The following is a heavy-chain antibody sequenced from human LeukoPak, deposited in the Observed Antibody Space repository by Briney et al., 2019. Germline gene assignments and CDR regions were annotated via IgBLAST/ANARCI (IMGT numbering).Heavy chain of an antibody. CDR2: TWSDGSNK. D-gene: IGHD3-3*01. V-gene: IGHV3-33*01. CDR3: ARGRYDFWSGYPNNWFDP. J-gene: IGHJ5*02. Sequence: GGSLRLSCAASGFTFSSYGMHWVRQAPGKGLEWVASTWSDGSNKYYADSVKGRFTMSRDNSKNTLYLQMNSLTADDTAVYYCARGRYDFWSGYPNNWFDPWGQGTLVTVSS. CDR1: GFTFSSYG.